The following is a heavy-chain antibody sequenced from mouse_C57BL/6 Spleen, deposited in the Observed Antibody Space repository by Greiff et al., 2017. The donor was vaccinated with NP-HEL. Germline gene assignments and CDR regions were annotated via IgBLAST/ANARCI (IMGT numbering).Heavy chain of an antibody. CDR1: GYTFTDYE. CDR3: TRPHAMDY. Sequence: VQLQQSGAELVRPGASVTLSCTASGYTFTDYEMHWVKQTPVHGLEWIGAIDPETGGTAYNQKFKGQAILTADKSSSTAYMELRSLTSEDSAVYYCTRPHAMDYWGQGTSVTVSS. V-gene: IGHV1-15*01. J-gene: IGHJ4*01. CDR2: IDPETGGT.